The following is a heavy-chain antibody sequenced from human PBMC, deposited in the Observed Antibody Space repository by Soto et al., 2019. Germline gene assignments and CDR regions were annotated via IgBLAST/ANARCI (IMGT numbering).Heavy chain of an antibody. Sequence: QVQLVESGGGVVQPGRSLRLSCAASGFTFSSYGMHWVRQAPGKGLEWVAVISYDGSNKYYADSVKGRFTISRDYSKNTLYLQMNSLRDEDTAVYYGAKDRLEYCSGDCYPPSYFDSWGQGTLVTVSS. CDR1: GFTFSSYG. D-gene: IGHD2-21*02. V-gene: IGHV3-30*18. CDR2: ISYDGSNK. J-gene: IGHJ4*02. CDR3: AKDRLEYCSGDCYPPSYFDS.